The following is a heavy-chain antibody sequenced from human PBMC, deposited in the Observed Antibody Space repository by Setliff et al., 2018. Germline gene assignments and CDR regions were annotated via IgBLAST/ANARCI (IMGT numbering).Heavy chain of an antibody. Sequence: PSETLSLTCAVSGYSISSGSYWGWIRQPPGKGLEWIGSIYHSGSTYYNPSLKSRVTMSVDTSKNQFSPKLSSVTAADTAVYYCARTNYYDSSTYFNWFDPWGQGTPVTVSS. V-gene: IGHV4-38-2*01. CDR1: GYSISSGSY. J-gene: IGHJ5*02. CDR3: ARTNYYDSSTYFNWFDP. CDR2: IYHSGST. D-gene: IGHD3-22*01.